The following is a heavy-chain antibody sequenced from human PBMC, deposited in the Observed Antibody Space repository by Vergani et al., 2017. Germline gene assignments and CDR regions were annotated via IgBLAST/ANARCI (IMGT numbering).Heavy chain of an antibody. Sequence: QVQLVESGGGVVQPGRSLRLSCAASGFTFSSYGMHWVRQAPGKGLEWVAVISYDGSNKYYADSVKGRFTISRDNSKNTLYLQMNSLRAEDTAEYYCAKDGRYCSGGSCLKGYMDVWGKGTTVTVSS. CDR3: AKDGRYCSGGSCLKGYMDV. J-gene: IGHJ6*03. D-gene: IGHD2-15*01. V-gene: IGHV3-30*18. CDR2: ISYDGSNK. CDR1: GFTFSSYG.